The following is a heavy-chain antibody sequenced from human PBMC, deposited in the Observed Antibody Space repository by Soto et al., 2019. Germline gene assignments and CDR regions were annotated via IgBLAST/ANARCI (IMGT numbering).Heavy chain of an antibody. CDR1: GGPISSYY. Sequence: PSETLSLTCTVSGGPISSYYWSWIRQPPGKGLEWIGYIYYSGSTNYNPSLKSRVTISVDTSKNRFSLKLSSVTAADTAVYYCARGGYGSGSYLYYGMDVWGQGTTVT. CDR3: ARGGYGSGSYLYYGMDV. D-gene: IGHD3-10*01. V-gene: IGHV4-59*01. J-gene: IGHJ6*02. CDR2: IYYSGST.